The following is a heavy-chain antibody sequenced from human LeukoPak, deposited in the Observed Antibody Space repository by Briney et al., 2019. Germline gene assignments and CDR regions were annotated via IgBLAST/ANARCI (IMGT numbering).Heavy chain of an antibody. D-gene: IGHD1-26*01. CDR1: GFTFSSYA. V-gene: IGHV3-23*01. CDR3: ARDPMGGGWFDP. J-gene: IGHJ5*02. CDR2: ISGSGGST. Sequence: GGSLRLSCAASGFTFSSYAMSWVRQAPGKGLEWVSAISGSGGSTYYADSVKGRFTISRDNAKNSLYLQMNSLRAEDTAVYYCARDPMGGGWFDPWGQGTLVTVSS.